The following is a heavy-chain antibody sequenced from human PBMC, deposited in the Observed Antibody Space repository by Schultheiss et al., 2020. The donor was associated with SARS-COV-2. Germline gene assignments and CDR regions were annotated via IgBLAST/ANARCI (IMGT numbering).Heavy chain of an antibody. CDR2: ISWNSGSI. Sequence: GGSLRLSCAASGFTFDDYAMHWVRQAPGKGLEWVSGISWNSGSIGYADSVKGRFTISRDNAKNSLYLQMNSLRAEDTAVYYCARTNSGSWYQSGTDYWGQGTLVTVSS. CDR1: GFTFDDYA. D-gene: IGHD6-13*01. CDR3: ARTNSGSWYQSGTDY. J-gene: IGHJ4*02. V-gene: IGHV3-9*01.